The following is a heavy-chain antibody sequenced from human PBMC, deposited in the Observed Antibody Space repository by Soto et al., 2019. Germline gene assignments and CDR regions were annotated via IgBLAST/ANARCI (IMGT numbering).Heavy chain of an antibody. CDR3: AKGRRNGCSFDGDH. J-gene: IGHJ4*02. Sequence: PGGSLRLSCAASGFTFSDYAMSWVRQAPGKGLQWVSVICDSGDSTYYADSVKGRFTISRDRSKNTLYLQMNSLRAEDTAIYYCAKGRRNGCSFDGDHWGQGTLVTVSS. CDR2: ICDSGDST. V-gene: IGHV3-23*01. D-gene: IGHD2-8*01. CDR1: GFTFSDYA.